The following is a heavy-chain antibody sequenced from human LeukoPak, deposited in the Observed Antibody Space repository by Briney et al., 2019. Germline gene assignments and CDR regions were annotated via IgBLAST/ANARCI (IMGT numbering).Heavy chain of an antibody. J-gene: IGHJ3*01. CDR2: ISSSTTTI. Sequence: GGSLRLSCASSGFTFSTYSMNWVRQAPGKGLEWISYISSSTTTIYYADSVKGRFTISRDNAKNSLYLQMNSLRAEDTALYYCARGSPHYYDSSGYYTDAFDFWGQGTVVTVSS. CDR3: ARGSPHYYDSSGYYTDAFDF. V-gene: IGHV3-48*04. D-gene: IGHD3-22*01. CDR1: GFTFSTYS.